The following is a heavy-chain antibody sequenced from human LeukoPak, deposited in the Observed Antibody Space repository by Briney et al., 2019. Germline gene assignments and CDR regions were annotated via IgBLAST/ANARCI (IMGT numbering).Heavy chain of an antibody. CDR1: GFTFSSYS. Sequence: GGSLRLSCAASGFTFSSYSMSWVRQAPGKGLEWVSSISSSSSYIYYADSVKGRFTISRDNAKNSLYLQMNSLRAEDTAVYYCARDSEKYCSGGSCAAFDIWGQGTMVTVSS. V-gene: IGHV3-21*01. CDR3: ARDSEKYCSGGSCAAFDI. J-gene: IGHJ3*02. D-gene: IGHD2-15*01. CDR2: ISSSSSYI.